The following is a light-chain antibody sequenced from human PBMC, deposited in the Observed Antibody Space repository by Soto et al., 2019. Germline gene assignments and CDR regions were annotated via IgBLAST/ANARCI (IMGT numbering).Light chain of an antibody. Sequence: EIVLTQSPATLSVSPGDRVTLTCRASQDVRGGLAWYQQKPGQPPKLLIHGASTRPTGIPARFSGSGSGTDFTLTISSLLSEDIGTYYCQQCDGCPLTFGQGTTVEI. CDR3: QQCDGCPLT. CDR1: QDVRGG. V-gene: IGKV3-15*01. CDR2: GAS. J-gene: IGKJ1*01.